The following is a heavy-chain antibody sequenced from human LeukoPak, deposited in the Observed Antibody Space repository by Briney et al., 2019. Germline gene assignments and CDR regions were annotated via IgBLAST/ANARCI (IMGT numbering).Heavy chain of an antibody. CDR3: ARNNGMDV. J-gene: IGHJ6*02. V-gene: IGHV3-7*03. CDR1: GFALSSHW. CDR2: VNRDGSET. Sequence: GGSLRLSCAASGFALSSHWMTWVRQVPGTGPEWVANVNRDGSETYYLDSVKGRFTISKDNAKNSLYLQMNSLRAEDTALYHCARNNGMDVWGQGTTVIVSS.